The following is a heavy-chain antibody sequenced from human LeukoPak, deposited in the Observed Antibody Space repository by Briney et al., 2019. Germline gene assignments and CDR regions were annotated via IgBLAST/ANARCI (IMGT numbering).Heavy chain of an antibody. CDR1: AGSITSSRW. D-gene: IGHD7-27*01. CDR2: VPDSGAT. Sequence: SGTLSLTCAVSAGSITSSRWWNWVRQPPGKGLEWIGEVPDSGATKYNPSLKGRVTISVDKSRTQIFLRLNSVTAADTAMYYCAVYILQPGNTEGDSWGQGSLVIVSS. CDR3: AVYILQPGNTEGDS. V-gene: IGHV4-4*02. J-gene: IGHJ4*02.